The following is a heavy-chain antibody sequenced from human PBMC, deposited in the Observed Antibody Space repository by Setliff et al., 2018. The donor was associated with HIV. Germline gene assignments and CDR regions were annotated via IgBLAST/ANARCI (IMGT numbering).Heavy chain of an antibody. J-gene: IGHJ4*02. V-gene: IGHV4-34*01. D-gene: IGHD3-16*02. CDR1: GGSFSAYY. CDR3: ASGRVRQSRKFGGVIVLPPFDY. CDR2: INHSGSA. Sequence: KTSETLSLTCAVYGGSFSAYYWKWIRQPPGKGLEWIGEINHSGSANYNPSLKSRVTISVDTSKSQFSLRLSSVTAADTAVYYCASGRVRQSRKFGGVIVLPPFDYWGQGTLVTVSS.